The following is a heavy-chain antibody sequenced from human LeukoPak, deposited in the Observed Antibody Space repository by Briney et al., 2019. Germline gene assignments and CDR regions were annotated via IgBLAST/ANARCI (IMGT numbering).Heavy chain of an antibody. V-gene: IGHV3-30-3*01. D-gene: IGHD5-24*01. J-gene: IGHJ4*02. CDR1: GFTFSSYA. CDR3: ARGERGSYHFEY. CDR2: ISYDGSNK. Sequence: PGRSLRLSCAASGFTFSSYAMHWVRQAPGKGLEWVAVISYDGSNKYYADSVKGRFTISRDNSKNTLYLQMNSLRAEDTAVYYCARGERGSYHFEYWGQGTLVTVSS.